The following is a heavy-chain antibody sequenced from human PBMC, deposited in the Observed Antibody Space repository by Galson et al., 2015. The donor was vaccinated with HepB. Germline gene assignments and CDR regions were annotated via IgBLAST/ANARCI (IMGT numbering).Heavy chain of an antibody. CDR1: RFTFSRFA. J-gene: IGHJ4*02. D-gene: IGHD2/OR15-2a*01. V-gene: IGHV3-30*04. CDR2: ISYDGSHK. Sequence: SLRLSCAASRFTFSRFAMHWVRRTPGKGLEWVAVISYDGSHKNYADSVKGRLTISRDNSKNTLYLQMNSLRTGDTAVYYCARDPGNTVLYHFDFWGQGTLVTVSS. CDR3: ARDPGNTVLYHFDF.